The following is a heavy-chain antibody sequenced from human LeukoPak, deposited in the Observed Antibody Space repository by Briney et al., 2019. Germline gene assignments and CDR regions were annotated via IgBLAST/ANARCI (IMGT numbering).Heavy chain of an antibody. CDR1: GYSFTSYW. J-gene: IGHJ4*02. CDR2: IYPDDSDT. CDR3: ARQDTIKSFDY. D-gene: IGHD5-12*01. Sequence: GESVKVSCKGSGYSFTSYWIGWVRQMPGKGLEWMGGIYPDDSDTRYSPSFQGQVTISADKSISTAYLQWSSLKASDTAMYYSARQDTIKSFDYWGQGTLVTVSS. V-gene: IGHV5-51*01.